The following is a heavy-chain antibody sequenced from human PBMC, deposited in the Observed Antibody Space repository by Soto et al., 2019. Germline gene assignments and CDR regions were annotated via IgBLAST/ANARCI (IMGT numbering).Heavy chain of an antibody. V-gene: IGHV3-30*18. CDR3: AKDRGAYRGHYYGMDV. J-gene: IGHJ6*02. CDR1: GFTFSSYG. CDR2: ISFDGSNK. Sequence: QVQLVESGGGVVQPGRSLRLSCAASGFTFSSYGMHWVRQAPGKGLEWVALISFDGSNKYYADSVKGLFTISRDNSKNTLYLQMNSLRAEDKAVYYCAKDRGAYRGHYYGMDVWGQGTTVTVSS. D-gene: IGHD5-12*01.